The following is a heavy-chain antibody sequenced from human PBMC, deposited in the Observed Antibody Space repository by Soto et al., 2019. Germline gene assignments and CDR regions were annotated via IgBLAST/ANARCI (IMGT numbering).Heavy chain of an antibody. CDR2: ISYDGSNK. Sequence: GGSLRLSCAASGFTFSSYAMHWVRQAPGKGLEWVAVISYDGSNKYYADSVKGRFTISRDNSKNTLYLQMNSLRAEDTAVYYCARSPTLPAAIWFDPWGQGTLVTVPQ. CDR1: GFTFSSYA. CDR3: ARSPTLPAAIWFDP. J-gene: IGHJ5*02. V-gene: IGHV3-30-3*01. D-gene: IGHD2-2*01.